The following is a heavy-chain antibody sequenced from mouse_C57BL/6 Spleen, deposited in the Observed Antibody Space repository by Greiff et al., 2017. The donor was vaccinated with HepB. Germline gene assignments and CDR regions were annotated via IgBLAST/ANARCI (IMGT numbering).Heavy chain of an antibody. J-gene: IGHJ3*01. D-gene: IGHD2-4*01. V-gene: IGHV14-4*01. Sequence: EVQLQQSGAELVRPGASVKLSCTASGFNIKDDYMHWVKQRPEQGLEWIGWIDPENGDTEYASKFQGKATITADTSSNTAYLQLSSLTSEDTAVYYCTAPLSTMITNAWFADWGQGTLVTVSA. CDR3: TAPLSTMITNAWFAD. CDR1: GFNIKDDY. CDR2: IDPENGDT.